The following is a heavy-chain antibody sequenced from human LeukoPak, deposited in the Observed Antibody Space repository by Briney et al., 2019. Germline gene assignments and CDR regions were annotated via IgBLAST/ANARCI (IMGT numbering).Heavy chain of an antibody. Sequence: ASVKVSCKASGYTFTSYDINWVRQATGQGLEWMGWMNPNSGNTGYAQKFQGRVTITRNTSISTAYMELSSLRSEDTAVYYCASGRPETGGLDYWGQGTLVTVSS. J-gene: IGHJ4*02. D-gene: IGHD7-27*01. CDR2: MNPNSGNT. CDR3: ASGRPETGGLDY. V-gene: IGHV1-8*03. CDR1: GYTFTSYD.